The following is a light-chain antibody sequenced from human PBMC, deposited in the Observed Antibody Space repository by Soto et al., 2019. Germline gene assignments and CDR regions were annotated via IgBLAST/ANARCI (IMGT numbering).Light chain of an antibody. J-gene: IGKJ4*01. V-gene: IGKV3-11*01. CDR1: HTVSSF. CDR3: QQYSSWPLT. Sequence: EIVLTQSPADLSLSPGERATLSCRASHTVSSFLAWYQQKPGQAPRLLIYDASNRATGIPARLSGSGSGTDFTLTISSLEPEDFGVYYCQQYSSWPLTFGGGTKVDIK. CDR2: DAS.